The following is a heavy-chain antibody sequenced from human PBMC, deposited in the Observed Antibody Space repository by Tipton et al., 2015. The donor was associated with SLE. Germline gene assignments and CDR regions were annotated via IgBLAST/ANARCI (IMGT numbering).Heavy chain of an antibody. V-gene: IGHV4-39*07. CDR1: GGSISSSSYY. J-gene: IGHJ6*03. D-gene: IGHD2-2*01. CDR2: IYYSGST. Sequence: TLSLTCTVSGGSISSSSYYWGWIRQPPGKGLEWIGSIYYSGSTYYNPSLKSRVTISVDTSKNQFSLKLSSVTAADTAVAYCASDWCSSTSGYGYYYMDVWGKGTTVTVSS. CDR3: ASDWCSSTSGYGYYYMDV.